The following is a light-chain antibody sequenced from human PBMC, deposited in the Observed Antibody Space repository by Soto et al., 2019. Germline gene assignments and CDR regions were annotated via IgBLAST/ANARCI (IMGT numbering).Light chain of an antibody. CDR1: QGISSY. J-gene: IGKJ3*01. V-gene: IGKV1-9*01. CDR2: AAS. Sequence: DIQMIQSPSTLSGSVGDRFTITCRASQGISSYLAWYEQKPGKAPKLLIYAASTLQSGVPLRFRGGGSGTDFTLTISTLQPEDFETYYCQQLNSYPRTFGPGTKVDIK. CDR3: QQLNSYPRT.